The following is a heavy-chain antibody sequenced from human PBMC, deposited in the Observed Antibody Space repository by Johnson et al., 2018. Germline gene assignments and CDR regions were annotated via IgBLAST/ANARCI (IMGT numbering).Heavy chain of an antibody. V-gene: IGHV1-46*01. D-gene: IGHD3-10*01. J-gene: IGHJ3*02. CDR1: GYTFTSYY. CDR3: ARSEEGLGFGDAFDI. CDR2: INPSGGST. Sequence: VQLVQSGAEVKKPGASVKVSCKASGYTFTSYYMNWVRQAPGQGLEWMGIINPSGGSTSYTQKFQGRVTMTRDTSTSTVYMELRRLRSEDTAVYYCARSEEGLGFGDAFDIWGQGTMVTVSS.